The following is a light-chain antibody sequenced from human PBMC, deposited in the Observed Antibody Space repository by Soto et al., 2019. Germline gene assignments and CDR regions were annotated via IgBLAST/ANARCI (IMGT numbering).Light chain of an antibody. CDR2: GAS. CDR3: QQYGSSPPIT. CDR1: QSVRSN. J-gene: IGKJ5*01. Sequence: IVLTQSPATLSVTPGERATLSCRASQSVRSNLAWYQQKPGQSPRLLIYGASSRATGIPDRFSGSGSGTDFTLTISRLEPEDFAVYYCQQYGSSPPITFGKGTRL. V-gene: IGKV3-20*01.